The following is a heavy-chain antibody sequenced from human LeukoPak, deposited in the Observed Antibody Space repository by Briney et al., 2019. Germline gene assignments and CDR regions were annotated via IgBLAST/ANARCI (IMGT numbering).Heavy chain of an antibody. CDR2: INPNSAAT. D-gene: IGHD2/OR15-2a*01. CDR3: ARSLGSLKEYWWFDP. Sequence: GASVTVSCTASGYTFNNYYIHWLRQAPGQGLEWMGWINPNSAATNYVQYFEGRVTMTRDTSSSTVYMELSRLRSDDTAVYYCARSLGSLKEYWWFDPWGQGTLVTVSS. V-gene: IGHV1-2*02. J-gene: IGHJ5*02. CDR1: GYTFNNYY.